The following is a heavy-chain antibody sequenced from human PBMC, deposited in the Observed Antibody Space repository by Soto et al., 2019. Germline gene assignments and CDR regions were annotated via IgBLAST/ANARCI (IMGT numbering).Heavy chain of an antibody. Sequence: SETLSLTCTVSGGSISSYYWSWIRQPPGKGLEWIGYIYYTGTTRYNPSLKSRVTILVDTSKNQFSLKLSSVTAADTAVYYCARLGGYYQALDTWGQGALVTVSS. CDR3: ARLGGYYQALDT. D-gene: IGHD3-22*01. J-gene: IGHJ5*02. V-gene: IGHV4-59*08. CDR2: IYYTGTT. CDR1: GGSISSYY.